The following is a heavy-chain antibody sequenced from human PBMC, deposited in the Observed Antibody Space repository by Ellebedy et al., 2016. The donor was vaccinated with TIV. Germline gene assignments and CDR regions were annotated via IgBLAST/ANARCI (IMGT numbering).Heavy chain of an antibody. D-gene: IGHD3-10*02. Sequence: GESLKISCAASKFTVSYNYMNWVRQAPGKGPEWVSGIYTDDSTDYADSVKGRFTISRDNSKNTLYLQMNSLRTEDTAVYYCARASFYDVDLSGWYFDIWGRGTLVTVSS. CDR2: IYTDDST. CDR1: KFTVSYNY. J-gene: IGHJ2*01. CDR3: ARASFYDVDLSGWYFDI. V-gene: IGHV3-66*01.